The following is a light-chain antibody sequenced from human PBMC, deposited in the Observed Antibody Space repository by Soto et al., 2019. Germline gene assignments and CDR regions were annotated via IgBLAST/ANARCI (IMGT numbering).Light chain of an antibody. CDR3: QQYNSWPLT. CDR1: QSVSRSY. Sequence: EIVLTQSPGTVSLSPWERATLSCRASQSVSRSYLAWYQLKPGQAPRLVIYDIFTRATGVPTRISGSGSGTEFTLTISSLQSEDFAVYYCQQYNSWPLTFGGGTKVDIK. J-gene: IGKJ4*01. V-gene: IGKV3D-15*01. CDR2: DIF.